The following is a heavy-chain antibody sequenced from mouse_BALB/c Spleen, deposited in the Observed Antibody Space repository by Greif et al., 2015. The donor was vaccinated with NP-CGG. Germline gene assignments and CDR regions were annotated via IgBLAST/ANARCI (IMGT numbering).Heavy chain of an antibody. CDR3: ARPITTDWYFDV. D-gene: IGHD1-1*01. CDR1: GFTFSSYA. V-gene: IGHV5-9-1*01. CDR2: ISSGGSYT. J-gene: IGHJ1*01. Sequence: EVMLVESGGGLVKPGGSLKLSCAASGFTFSSYAMSWVRQTPEKRLEWVATISSGGSYTYYPDSVKGRFTISRDNAKNTLYLQMSSLRSEDTAMYYCARPITTDWYFDVWGAGTTVTVSS.